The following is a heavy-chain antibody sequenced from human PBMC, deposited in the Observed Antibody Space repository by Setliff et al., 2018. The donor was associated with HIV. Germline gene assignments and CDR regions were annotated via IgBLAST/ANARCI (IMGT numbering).Heavy chain of an antibody. CDR3: ATDGSALVR. CDR1: GFTFSNYW. CDR2: IKQDGSEI. Sequence: GGSLRLSCAVSGFTFSNYWWSWLRQAPGKGLEWVANIKQDGSEIYYVGSVKGRFTISRDNAKNSLYLQMNRLRAEDTAVYYCATDGSALVRWGQGTLVTVSS. D-gene: IGHD3-10*01. V-gene: IGHV3-7*03. J-gene: IGHJ4*02.